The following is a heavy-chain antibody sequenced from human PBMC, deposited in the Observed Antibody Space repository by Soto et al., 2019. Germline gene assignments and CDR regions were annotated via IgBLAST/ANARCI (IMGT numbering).Heavy chain of an antibody. CDR2: VIPILGQP. CDR1: GGIFSSYA. D-gene: IGHD2-15*01. Sequence: QVQLVQSGAEVKKPGSSVKVSCKASGGIFSSYAISWLRQAPGQGLEWMGAVIPILGQPYYAQTLQGRVKITAEESARTGYMELCSLRSEDTAVYCCARVGGVGAAPGADYWGQGTLVTVSS. CDR3: ARVGGVGAAPGADY. J-gene: IGHJ4*02. V-gene: IGHV1-69*01.